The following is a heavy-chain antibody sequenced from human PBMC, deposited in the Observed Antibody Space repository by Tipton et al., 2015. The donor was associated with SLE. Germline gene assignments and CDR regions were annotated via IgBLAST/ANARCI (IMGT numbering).Heavy chain of an antibody. J-gene: IGHJ5*02. V-gene: IGHV4-38-2*02. Sequence: TLSLTCTVSGGSISSGYYWGWIRQPPGKGLEWIGSIYHSGSTYYNPSLKSRVTMSADTSKNQFYLNLNSVTAADTGVYFCAKDFSSSPGWFDPWGPGTLVTVAS. D-gene: IGHD6-6*01. CDR3: AKDFSSSPGWFDP. CDR1: GGSISSGYY. CDR2: IYHSGST.